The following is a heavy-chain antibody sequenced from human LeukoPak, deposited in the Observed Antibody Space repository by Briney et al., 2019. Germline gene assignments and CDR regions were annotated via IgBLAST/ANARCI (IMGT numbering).Heavy chain of an antibody. J-gene: IGHJ4*02. CDR3: TTAPASLDY. CDR1: GFTFSNAW. V-gene: IGHV3-15*05. CDR2: IRSKTNGGTT. Sequence: PWGSLRLSCAASGFTFSNAWMSWVRQAPGKGLEWVGRIRSKTNGGTTDYAAPVKGRFAISRDDSKNTLYLQMNNLKTEDTALYYCTTAPASLDYWGQGTLVTVSS.